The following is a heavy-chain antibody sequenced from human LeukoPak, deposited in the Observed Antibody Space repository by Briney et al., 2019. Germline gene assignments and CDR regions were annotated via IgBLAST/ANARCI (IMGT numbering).Heavy chain of an antibody. Sequence: GASVKVSCKASGYTFTGYYMHWVRQAPGQGLEWMGWINPNSGGTNYAQKFQGRVTMTRDTSISTDYMELSRLRSDDTAVYYCARSGGRFYSYYGMDGWGQGAKV. D-gene: IGHD1-26*01. V-gene: IGHV1-2*02. CDR2: INPNSGGT. CDR3: ARSGGRFYSYYGMDG. J-gene: IGHJ6*01. CDR1: GYTFTGYY.